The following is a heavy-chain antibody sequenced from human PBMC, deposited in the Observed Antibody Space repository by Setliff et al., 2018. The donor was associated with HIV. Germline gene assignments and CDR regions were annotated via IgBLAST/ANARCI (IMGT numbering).Heavy chain of an antibody. Sequence: GGSLRLSCAASGFIFDGYAMHWVRQAPGKGLEWVSFITWNSDNIGYADSVKGRFTISRDNAKNSLYLQMNSLRAEDTAVYYCARGKGVGGVVITGGLDVWGKGTTVTVSS. CDR1: GFIFDGYA. D-gene: IGHD3-10*01. CDR3: ARGKGVGGVVITGGLDV. V-gene: IGHV3-9*01. CDR2: ITWNSDNI. J-gene: IGHJ6*04.